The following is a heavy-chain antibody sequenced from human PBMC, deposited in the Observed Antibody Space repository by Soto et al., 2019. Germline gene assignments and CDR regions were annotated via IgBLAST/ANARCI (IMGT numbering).Heavy chain of an antibody. V-gene: IGHV4-31*03. CDR1: GVSISTSTGYY. D-gene: IGHD1-1*01. CDR2: FYYSGNT. Sequence: SETLSLTCSVSGVSISTSTGYYWTWIRQHPGQGLEWLGYFYYSGNTYHTPSLKGRLTISGDTSRNQFSLRLTSVTASDTAVYYCAREVTTLGVLDSWGQGTLVTVSS. J-gene: IGHJ4*02. CDR3: AREVTTLGVLDS.